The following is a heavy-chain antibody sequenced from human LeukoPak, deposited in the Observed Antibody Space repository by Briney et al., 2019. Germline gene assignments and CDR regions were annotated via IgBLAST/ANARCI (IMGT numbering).Heavy chain of an antibody. V-gene: IGHV3-21*01. D-gene: IGHD1-1*01. Sequence: GGSLRLSCAASGFTFSRYNMNWVRQAPGKGLEWVSSIIGSSSYIYYADSVKGRFTISRENAKHSLYLQANSLRSEDTAVFFCARGIWNVGGREDFDNWGQGTLVTVSS. J-gene: IGHJ4*02. CDR3: ARGIWNVGGREDFDN. CDR2: IIGSSSYI. CDR1: GFTFSRYN.